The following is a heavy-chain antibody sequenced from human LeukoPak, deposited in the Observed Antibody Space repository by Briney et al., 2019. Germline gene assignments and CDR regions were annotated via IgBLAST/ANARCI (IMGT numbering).Heavy chain of an antibody. CDR3: ARIGYASGSLDY. CDR2: IKQDGSEK. D-gene: IGHD3-10*01. V-gene: IGHV3-7*01. CDR1: GFTFSSYA. J-gene: IGHJ4*02. Sequence: PGGSLRLSRAASGFTFSSYAMSWVRQAPGKGLEWVANIKQDGSEKNYVDSVKGRFTISRDNSKNSVYMQMNSLRAEDTAVYYCARIGYASGSLDYWGQGTLVTVSS.